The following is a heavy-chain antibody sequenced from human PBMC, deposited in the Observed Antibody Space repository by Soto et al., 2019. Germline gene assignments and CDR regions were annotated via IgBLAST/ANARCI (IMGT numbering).Heavy chain of an antibody. CDR1: GGSFSGYY. Sequence: QVQLQQWGAGLLKPSETLSLTCAVYGGSFSGYYWSWIRQPPGKGLEWIGEINHSGSTNYNPSLNSRVTISVDTSKNQFSLKLSSVTAADTAVYYCAREGGVRYFDWFRDAFDIWGQGTMVTVSS. CDR3: AREGGVRYFDWFRDAFDI. D-gene: IGHD3-9*01. CDR2: INHSGST. V-gene: IGHV4-34*01. J-gene: IGHJ3*02.